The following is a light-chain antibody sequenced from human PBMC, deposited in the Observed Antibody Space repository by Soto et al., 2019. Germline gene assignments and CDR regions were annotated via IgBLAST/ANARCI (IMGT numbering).Light chain of an antibody. CDR1: SSNIGAGYD. J-gene: IGLJ2*01. CDR3: QFYDSSLSGSV. CDR2: GNS. Sequence: QSVLTQPPSVSGAPGQRVTISCTGSSSNIGAGYDVHWYQQLPGTAPKLLIYGNSNRPSGVPDRFSGSKSGTSASLAITGLQAEDEVDYYCQFYDSSLSGSVFGGGSKLTVL. V-gene: IGLV1-40*01.